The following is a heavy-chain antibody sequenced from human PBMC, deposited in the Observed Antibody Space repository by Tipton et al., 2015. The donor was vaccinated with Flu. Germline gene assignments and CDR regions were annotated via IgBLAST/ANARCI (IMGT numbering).Heavy chain of an antibody. V-gene: IGHV3-15*01. J-gene: IGHJ4*02. D-gene: IGHD3-9*01. Sequence: SLRLSCSTSGFDFSVYGMHRVRQAPGKGLEWVGRILSKTDGGTTDYAAPVKGRFTISRDDSKNTVYLQMNSLKTEDTAMYYCISDVGVLRYAGWGQGTLVTVSS. CDR2: ILSKTDGGTT. CDR1: GFDFSVYG. CDR3: ISDVGVLRYAG.